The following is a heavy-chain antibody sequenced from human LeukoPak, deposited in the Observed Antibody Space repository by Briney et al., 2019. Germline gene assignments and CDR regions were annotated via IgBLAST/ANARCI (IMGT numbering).Heavy chain of an antibody. V-gene: IGHV1-18*01. D-gene: IGHD3-22*01. CDR3: ARTSEPDYYDSSGYYLFDY. CDR2: ISAYNGNT. CDR1: GYTFTSYG. Sequence: ASVKVSCKASGYTFTSYGISWVRQAPGQGLEWMGWISAYNGNTNYAQKLQGRVTMTTDTSTSTAYMELRSLRSGDTAVYYCARTSEPDYYDSSGYYLFDYWGQGTLVTVSS. J-gene: IGHJ4*02.